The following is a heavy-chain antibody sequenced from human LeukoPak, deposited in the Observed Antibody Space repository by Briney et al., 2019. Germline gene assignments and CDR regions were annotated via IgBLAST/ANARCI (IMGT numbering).Heavy chain of an antibody. CDR1: GGSISSYY. V-gene: IGHV4-59*12. J-gene: IGHJ3*02. CDR3: ARDGGFEWELLGAFDI. CDR2: IYYSGST. D-gene: IGHD1-26*01. Sequence: SETLSLTCTVSGGSISSYYWSWIRQPPGKGLEWIGSIYYSGSTYYNPSLKSRVTISVDTSKNQFSLKLSSVTAADTAVYYCARDGGFEWELLGAFDIWGQGTMVTVSS.